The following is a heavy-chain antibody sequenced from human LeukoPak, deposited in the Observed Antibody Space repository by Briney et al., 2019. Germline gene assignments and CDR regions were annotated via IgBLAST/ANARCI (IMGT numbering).Heavy chain of an antibody. CDR1: GFTFSSYW. CDR3: ARQGYDILTGYIDAFDI. D-gene: IGHD3-9*01. J-gene: IGHJ3*02. CDR2: ISYSGST. Sequence: GSLRLSCAASGFTFSSYWMSWIRQPPGKGLEWIGYISYSGSTNYNPSLKSRVTISIDTSKNQFSLKLRSVTAADTAIYYCARQGYDILTGYIDAFDIWGQGTMVTVSS. V-gene: IGHV4-59*08.